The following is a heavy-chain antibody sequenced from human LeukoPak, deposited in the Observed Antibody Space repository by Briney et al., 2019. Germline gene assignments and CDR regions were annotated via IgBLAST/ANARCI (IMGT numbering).Heavy chain of an antibody. CDR3: ARGGPYYDILTGYPFDY. CDR2: IIPIFGTA. J-gene: IGHJ4*02. D-gene: IGHD3-9*01. CDR1: GGTFSSYA. Sequence: SVKVSCKASGGTFSSYAISWVPQAPGQGLEWMGGIIPIFGTANYAQKFQGRVTITTDGSTSTAYMELSSLRSEDTAVYYCARGGPYYDILTGYPFDYWGQGTLVTVSS. V-gene: IGHV1-69*05.